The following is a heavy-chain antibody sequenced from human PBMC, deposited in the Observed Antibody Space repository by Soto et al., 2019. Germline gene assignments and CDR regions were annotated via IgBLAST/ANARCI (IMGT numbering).Heavy chain of an antibody. CDR3: AREGQYYDFWSGYFDYYYYGMDV. Sequence: KTSETLSLTCAVYGGSFSGYYWSWIRQPPGKGLEWIGEINHSGSTNYNPSLKSRVTISVDTSKNQFSLKLSSVTAADTAVYYCAREGQYYDFWSGYFDYYYYGMDVWGQGTTVTVSS. CDR1: GGSFSGYY. V-gene: IGHV4-34*01. CDR2: INHSGST. D-gene: IGHD3-3*01. J-gene: IGHJ6*02.